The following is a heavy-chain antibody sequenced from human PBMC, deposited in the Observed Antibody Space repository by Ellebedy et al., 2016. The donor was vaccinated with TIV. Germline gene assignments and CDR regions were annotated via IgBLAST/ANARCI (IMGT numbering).Heavy chain of an antibody. Sequence: AASVKVSCKASGYTFTSYGISWVRQAPGQGLEWMGWISAYNGNTNYAQTLQGRVTMTTDTSTSTAYMELRSLRSDDTAVYYCARYCNSTTCSNWFDPWGQGTLVTVSS. D-gene: IGHD2-2*01. CDR1: GYTFTSYG. CDR3: ARYCNSTTCSNWFDP. J-gene: IGHJ5*02. V-gene: IGHV1-18*01. CDR2: ISAYNGNT.